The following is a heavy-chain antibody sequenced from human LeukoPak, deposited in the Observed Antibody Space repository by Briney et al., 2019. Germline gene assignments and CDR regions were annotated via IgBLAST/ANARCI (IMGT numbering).Heavy chain of an antibody. CDR1: GGSISSSSYY. V-gene: IGHV4-39*07. J-gene: IGHJ4*02. CDR2: IYYSGST. Sequence: SETLSLTCTVSGGSISSSSYYWGWIRQPPGKGLEWIGSIYYSGSTYYNPSLKSRVTISVDTSKNQFSLKLSSVTAADTAVYYCARDSGATENFDYWGQGTLVTVSP. CDR3: ARDSGATENFDY. D-gene: IGHD1-26*01.